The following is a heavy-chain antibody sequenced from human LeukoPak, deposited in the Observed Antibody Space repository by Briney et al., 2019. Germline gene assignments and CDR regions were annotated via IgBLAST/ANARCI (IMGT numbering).Heavy chain of an antibody. V-gene: IGHV4-34*01. Sequence: TTSETLSLTCAVFGGSFSGYYWTWIRQPPGKGLEWVGEINDSGSTSYNPSLKSRVTISLDMSKNQFSLKLSSVTAADTAVYYCARGDYGSGTYRGVYYYYPMDVWGQGTTVPVSS. CDR3: ARGDYGSGTYRGVYYYYPMDV. CDR1: GGSFSGYY. D-gene: IGHD3-10*01. J-gene: IGHJ6*02. CDR2: INDSGST.